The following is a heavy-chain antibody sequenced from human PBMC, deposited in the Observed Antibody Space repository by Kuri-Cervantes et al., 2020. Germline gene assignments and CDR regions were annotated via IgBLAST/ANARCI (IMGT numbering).Heavy chain of an antibody. J-gene: IGHJ4*02. D-gene: IGHD6-13*01. CDR3: ARDSTPEYSSSWNY. CDR1: GYTFTSYG. V-gene: IGHV1-18*01. Sequence: ASVKVSCKASGYTFTSYGISWVRRAPGQGLEWMGWISAYNGNTNYAQKLQGRVTMTTDTSTSTAYMELRSLRSEDTAVYYCARDSTPEYSSSWNYWGQGTLVTVSS. CDR2: ISAYNGNT.